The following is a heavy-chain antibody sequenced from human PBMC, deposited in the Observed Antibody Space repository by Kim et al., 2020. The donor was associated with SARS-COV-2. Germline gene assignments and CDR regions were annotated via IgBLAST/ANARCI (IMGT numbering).Heavy chain of an antibody. CDR1: GYTFTSYY. CDR3: ARGAAEDYYYYYGMDV. J-gene: IGHJ6*02. Sequence: ASVKVSCKASGYTFTSYYMHWVRQAPGQGLEWMGIINPSGGSTSYAQKFQGRVTMTRDTSTSTVYMELSSLRSEDTAVYYCARGAAEDYYYYYGMDVWGQGTTVTVSS. V-gene: IGHV1-46*01. CDR2: INPSGGST. D-gene: IGHD6-13*01.